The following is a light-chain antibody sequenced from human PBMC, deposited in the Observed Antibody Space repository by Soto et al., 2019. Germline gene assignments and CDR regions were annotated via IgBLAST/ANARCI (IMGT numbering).Light chain of an antibody. V-gene: IGKV3-20*01. CDR2: GAS. Sequence: VLPQSPDTLSLSPGDRATLSCRASQSVRSTFLAWYQQKPGQAPRLLIYGASNRAAGIPEGFSGSASGTEFTLTISRLEPDDSAVYYCQQYHDSPMNTFGQGTKLHIK. J-gene: IGKJ2*01. CDR1: QSVRSTF. CDR3: QQYHDSPMNT.